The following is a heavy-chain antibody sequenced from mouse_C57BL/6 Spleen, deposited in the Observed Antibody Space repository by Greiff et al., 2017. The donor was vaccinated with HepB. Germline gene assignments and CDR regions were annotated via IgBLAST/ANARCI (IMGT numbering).Heavy chain of an antibody. CDR2: IYWDDDK. CDR3: ARSAYDFYWYFDV. D-gene: IGHD2-12*01. V-gene: IGHV8-12*01. Sequence: QVTLKESGPGILQSSQTLSLTCSFSGFSLSTSGMGVSWIRQPSGKGLEWLAHIYWDDDKRYNPSLKSRLTISKDTSRNQVFLKITSVDTADTATYYCARSAYDFYWYFDVWGTGTTVTVSS. CDR1: GFSLSTSGMG. J-gene: IGHJ1*03.